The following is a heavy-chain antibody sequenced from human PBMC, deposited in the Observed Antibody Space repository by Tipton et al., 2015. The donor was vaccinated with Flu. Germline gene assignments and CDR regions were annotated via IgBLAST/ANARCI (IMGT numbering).Heavy chain of an antibody. D-gene: IGHD3/OR15-3a*01. J-gene: IGHJ4*02. CDR3: TKAPGQYDLRTDFATIRLGFDS. Sequence: GSLRLSCAASGFNFANYAMSWVRQAPGKGLEWVSGISDNGVGTYYAVSVKGRFTISRDNSRKTLFLDMNSLRAEDAATYFCTKAPGQYDLRTDFATIRLGFDSWGQGALVTVSS. V-gene: IGHV3-23*01. CDR2: ISDNGVGT. CDR1: GFNFANYA.